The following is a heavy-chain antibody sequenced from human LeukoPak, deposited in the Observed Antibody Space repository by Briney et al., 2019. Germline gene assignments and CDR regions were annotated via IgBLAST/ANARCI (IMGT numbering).Heavy chain of an antibody. V-gene: IGHV4-61*02. Sequence: PSQTLSLTCSVSGDSISGGSYYWSWIRQPAGKGLEWIGGICTSGSTNYNPSLKSRIIISVDTSKNQFSLKLSSVTAADTAVYYCARDLYYYDSSGYYLWGFDIWGQGAMVTVSS. CDR1: GDSISGGSYY. D-gene: IGHD3-22*01. CDR2: ICTSGST. J-gene: IGHJ3*02. CDR3: ARDLYYYDSSGYYLWGFDI.